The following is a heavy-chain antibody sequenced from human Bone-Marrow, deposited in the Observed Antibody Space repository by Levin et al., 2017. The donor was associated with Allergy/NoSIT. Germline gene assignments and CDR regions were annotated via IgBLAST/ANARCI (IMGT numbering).Heavy chain of an antibody. CDR2: ISWNSGSI. V-gene: IGHV3-9*01. D-gene: IGHD3-3*01. CDR3: AKDSYYDFWSGHPGASLGDYGMDG. J-gene: IGHJ6*02. Sequence: SLKISCAASGFTFDDYAMHWVRQAPGKGLEWVSGISWNSGSIGYADSVKGRFTISRDNAKNSLYLQMNSLRAEDTALYYCAKDSYYDFWSGHPGASLGDYGMDGWGQGTTVTVSS. CDR1: GFTFDDYA.